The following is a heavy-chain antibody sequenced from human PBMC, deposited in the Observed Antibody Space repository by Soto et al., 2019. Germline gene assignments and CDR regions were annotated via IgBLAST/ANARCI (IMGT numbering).Heavy chain of an antibody. CDR2: IKQDGSER. Sequence: EVQLVESGGGLVQPGGSLRLSCAASGFTFSSYWMSWVRQAPGKGLEWVANIKQDGSERYYVDSVKGRFTISRDNAKNSLYLQMNSLRADDTVVHYCARDGDYCSGGSCYTYYFDYWGQGTLVTVSS. D-gene: IGHD2-15*01. CDR3: ARDGDYCSGGSCYTYYFDY. J-gene: IGHJ4*02. CDR1: GFTFSSYW. V-gene: IGHV3-7*03.